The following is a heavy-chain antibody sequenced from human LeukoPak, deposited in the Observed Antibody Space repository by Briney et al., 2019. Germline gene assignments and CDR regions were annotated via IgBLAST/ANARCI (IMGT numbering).Heavy chain of an antibody. V-gene: IGHV3-30*03. Sequence: GGSLRLSCAASGFIVSDHYMHWVRQAPGKGLEWVAVISYDGKNETYADSVKGRFTISRDTSRNTLSLQMNSLRTEDTAVYYCVRGDPHFSYNNDWYGKKFDYWGQGTLVTVSS. CDR2: ISYDGKNE. D-gene: IGHD6-19*01. CDR1: GFIVSDHY. CDR3: VRGDPHFSYNNDWYGKKFDY. J-gene: IGHJ4*02.